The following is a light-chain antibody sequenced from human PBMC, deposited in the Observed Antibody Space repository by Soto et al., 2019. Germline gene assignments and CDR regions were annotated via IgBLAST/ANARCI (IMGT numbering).Light chain of an antibody. CDR1: QRISNY. V-gene: IGKV1-39*01. CDR3: QQSYRTPYT. CDR2: AAS. J-gene: IGKJ2*01. Sequence: DIQMTQSPSSLSASVGDRVTITCRASQRISNYLNWYQQKPGKAPKLLIYAASSLQSGVPSRFSGSGSGTDFTLTISSLQPEDSATYYCQQSYRTPYTFDQGTKLEIK.